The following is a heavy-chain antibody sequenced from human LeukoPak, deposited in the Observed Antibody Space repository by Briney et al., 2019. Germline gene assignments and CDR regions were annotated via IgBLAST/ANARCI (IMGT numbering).Heavy chain of an antibody. D-gene: IGHD3-16*02. CDR3: AKGTFGGVIAIGDYFDY. Sequence: PGGSLRLSCAASGFTFDDYAMHWVRQAPGKGLEWVSLISWDGGSTYYADSVKGRFTISRDNSKNSLYLQMNSLRAEDTALYYCAKGTFGGVIAIGDYFDYWGQGTLVTVSS. V-gene: IGHV3-43D*03. CDR2: ISWDGGST. J-gene: IGHJ4*02. CDR1: GFTFDDYA.